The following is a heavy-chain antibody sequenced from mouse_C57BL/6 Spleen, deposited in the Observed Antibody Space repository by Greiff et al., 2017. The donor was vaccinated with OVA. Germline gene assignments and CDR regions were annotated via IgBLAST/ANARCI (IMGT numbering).Heavy chain of an antibody. D-gene: IGHD3-2*02. CDR3: ARDDRDSSDYYAMDY. Sequence: QVQLQQPGAELVKPGASVKLSCKASGYTFTSYWMQWVKQRPGQGLEWIGEIDPSDSYTNYNQKFKGKATLTADKSSSTAYMQLSSLTSEDSAVYFCARDDRDSSDYYAMDYWGQGTSVTVSS. CDR1: GYTFTSYW. CDR2: IDPSDSYT. V-gene: IGHV1-50*01. J-gene: IGHJ4*01.